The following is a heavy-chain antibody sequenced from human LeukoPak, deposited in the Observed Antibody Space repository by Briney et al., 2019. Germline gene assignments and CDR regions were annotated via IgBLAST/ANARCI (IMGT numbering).Heavy chain of an antibody. CDR2: ISAYNGNT. J-gene: IGHJ3*02. Sequence: SVKVSCKASGYTFTSYGISWVRQAPGQGLEWMGWISAYNGNTNYAQKLQGRVTMTTDTSTSTAYMELRSLRSDDTAVYYCARDEVYDSRVGAFDIWGQGAMVTVSS. D-gene: IGHD3-22*01. CDR1: GYTFTSYG. CDR3: ARDEVYDSRVGAFDI. V-gene: IGHV1-18*01.